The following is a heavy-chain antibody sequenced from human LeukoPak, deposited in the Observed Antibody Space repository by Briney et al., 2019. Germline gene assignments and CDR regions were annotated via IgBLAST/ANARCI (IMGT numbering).Heavy chain of an antibody. D-gene: IGHD1-26*01. CDR2: IYSGGST. CDR3: ARKQWELGAFDI. Sequence: PGGSLRLSCAASGFAVSSNYMSWVRQAPGKGLEWVSVIYSGGSTYYADSVKGRFTISRDNSKNTLYLQMNSLRAEDTAVNYCARKQWELGAFDIWGQGTMVTVSS. J-gene: IGHJ3*02. V-gene: IGHV3-53*01. CDR1: GFAVSSNY.